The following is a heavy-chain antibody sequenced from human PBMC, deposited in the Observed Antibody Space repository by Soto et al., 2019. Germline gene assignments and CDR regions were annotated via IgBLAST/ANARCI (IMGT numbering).Heavy chain of an antibody. CDR2: MNPNSGNT. Sequence: ASVKVSCKASGYTFTSYDINWVRQATGQGLEWMGWMNPNSGNTGYAQKFQGRVTMTRNTSISTAYMELSSLRSEDTAVYYCARDLGDCSSTSCHGGFDYWGQGTLVTVSS. V-gene: IGHV1-8*01. D-gene: IGHD2-2*01. J-gene: IGHJ4*02. CDR1: GYTFTSYD. CDR3: ARDLGDCSSTSCHGGFDY.